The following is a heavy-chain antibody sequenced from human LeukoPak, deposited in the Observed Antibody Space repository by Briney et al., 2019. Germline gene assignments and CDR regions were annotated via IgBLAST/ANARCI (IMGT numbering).Heavy chain of an antibody. D-gene: IGHD6-6*01. V-gene: IGHV4-34*01. CDR2: INQKRGST. Sequence: SETLSLTCAVYGGSFSDYYWSWIRLPPGKGLEWIGEINQKRGSTNCNPSLKSRVTISVDTSKNQFSLRLSSVTAADTAVYYCAREFSTSSTAFDMWGQGTMVTVSS. CDR1: GGSFSDYY. CDR3: AREFSTSSTAFDM. J-gene: IGHJ3*02.